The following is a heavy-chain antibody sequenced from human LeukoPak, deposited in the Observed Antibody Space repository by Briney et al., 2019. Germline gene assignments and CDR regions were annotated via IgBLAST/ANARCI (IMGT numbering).Heavy chain of an antibody. CDR1: GFTFSGSA. J-gene: IGHJ6*02. D-gene: IGHD6-13*01. V-gene: IGHV3-73*01. CDR2: IRSKADNYAT. Sequence: GGSLRLSCAASGFTFSGSAMHWVRQASGKGLEWLGRIRSKADNYATAYSESVKGRFTISRDDSKNTAYLQMNSLKTEDTAVYYCARPSPSYSSSWYSYNYGMDVWGQGTTVTVSS. CDR3: ARPSPSYSSSWYSYNYGMDV.